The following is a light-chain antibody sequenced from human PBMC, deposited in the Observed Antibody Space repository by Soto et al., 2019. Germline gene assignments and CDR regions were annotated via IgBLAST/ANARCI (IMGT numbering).Light chain of an antibody. CDR3: QSYDSSLSGYV. V-gene: IGLV1-40*01. J-gene: IGLJ1*01. CDR2: GNS. CDR1: SSNIGAGYD. Sequence: QSVLTQPPSVSGAPGQRVTISCTGSSSNIGAGYDVHWYQQLPGTAPKLLIYGNSNRPSGVPDRFSGSKSGTSASLAITGLXAEDEADYYSQSYDSSLSGYVFGTGTKVT.